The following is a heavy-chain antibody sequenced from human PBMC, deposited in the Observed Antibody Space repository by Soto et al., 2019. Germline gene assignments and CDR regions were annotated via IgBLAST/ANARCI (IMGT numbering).Heavy chain of an antibody. D-gene: IGHD5-12*01. CDR1: GFTFSSYG. CDR2: ISYDGSNK. J-gene: IGHJ6*03. Sequence: QVQLVESGGGVVQPGRSLRLSCAASGFTFSSYGMHWVRQAPGKGLEWVAVISYDGSNKYYADSLKGRFTISRDNSKNTLYLQMNSLRAEDTAVYYCAKGLGDMVALYYMDVWGKGTTVTVSS. CDR3: AKGLGDMVALYYMDV. V-gene: IGHV3-30*18.